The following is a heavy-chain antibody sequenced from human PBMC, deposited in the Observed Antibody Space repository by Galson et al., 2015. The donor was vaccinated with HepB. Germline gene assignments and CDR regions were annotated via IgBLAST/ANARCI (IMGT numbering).Heavy chain of an antibody. CDR2: MNPNSGNT. Sequence: SVKVSCKASEYTFSSHDVHWVRQATGQGLEWMGWMNPNSGNTGYAQKFQGRVTMTRNTSITTAYMELRSLTFEDTAVYYCARGPGVYFGSGHWGQGTLITVSS. V-gene: IGHV1-8*01. CDR1: EYTFSSHD. J-gene: IGHJ4*02. CDR3: ARGPGVYFGSGH. D-gene: IGHD3-10*01.